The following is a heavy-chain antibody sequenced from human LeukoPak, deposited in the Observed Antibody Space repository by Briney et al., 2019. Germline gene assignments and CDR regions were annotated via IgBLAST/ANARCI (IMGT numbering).Heavy chain of an antibody. CDR1: GFNFNSYT. CDR3: AKDLRPDGVDNFDH. J-gene: IGHJ4*02. V-gene: IGHV3-23*01. D-gene: IGHD2-8*01. CDR2: ILASGSPT. Sequence: GTSLRLSCAASGFNFNSYTMNWVRQAPGKGLQWVANILASGSPTYYADSVKGRFIISRDNSKNTVYLQMNSLRVEDTAIYYCAKDLRPDGVDNFDHWGQGILVTVSS.